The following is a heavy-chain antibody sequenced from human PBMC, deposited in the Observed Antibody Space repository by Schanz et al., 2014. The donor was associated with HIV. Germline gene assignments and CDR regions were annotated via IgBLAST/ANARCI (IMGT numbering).Heavy chain of an antibody. Sequence: VQLLESGGGLVQPGGSLRLSCAASGFTFSSYAMSWVRLAPGKGLEWVAVISHDGRSQFYGDSVKGRFTISRDNSKNTLYLQMNSLRAEDTAVYYCAKDRITGTTGVPYYYYGMDVWGQGTTVTVSS. CDR2: ISHDGRSQ. CDR3: AKDRITGTTGVPYYYYGMDV. D-gene: IGHD1-7*01. J-gene: IGHJ6*02. V-gene: IGHV3-30*18. CDR1: GFTFSSYA.